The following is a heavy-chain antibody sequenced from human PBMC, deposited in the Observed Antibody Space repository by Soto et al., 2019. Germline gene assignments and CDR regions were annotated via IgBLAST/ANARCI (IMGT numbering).Heavy chain of an antibody. V-gene: IGHV3-30*18. J-gene: IGHJ3*02. CDR1: GFTFSSYG. CDR3: AKDQNIWMTTGAFDI. D-gene: IGHD4-17*01. CDR2: ISYDGSNK. Sequence: GGSLRLSCAASGFTFSSYGMHWVRQAPGKGLEWVAVISYDGSNKYYADSVKGRFTISRDNSKNTLYLQMNSLRAEDTAVYYCAKDQNIWMTTGAFDIWGQGTMVTVSS.